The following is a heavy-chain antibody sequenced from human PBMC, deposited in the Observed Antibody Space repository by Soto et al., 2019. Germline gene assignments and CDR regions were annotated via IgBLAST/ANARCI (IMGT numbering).Heavy chain of an antibody. D-gene: IGHD5-18*01. CDR1: GGSISSGGYY. Sequence: PSETLSLTCTFSGGSISSGGYYLSWIRQHPGKGLEWIGYIYYSGSTYYNPSLKSRVTISVDTSKNQFSLKLSSVTAADTAVYYCARASSTRGYSYGYWFDPWGQGTLVTVSS. J-gene: IGHJ5*02. CDR3: ARASSTRGYSYGYWFDP. V-gene: IGHV4-31*03. CDR2: IYYSGST.